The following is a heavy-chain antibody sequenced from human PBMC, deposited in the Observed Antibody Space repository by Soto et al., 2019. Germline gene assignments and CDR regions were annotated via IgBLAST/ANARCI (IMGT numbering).Heavy chain of an antibody. J-gene: IGHJ2*01. D-gene: IGHD6-6*01. Sequence: GGSLRLSCAASGFTFSSYWMSWVRQAPGKGLEWVANIKQDGSEKYYVDSVKGRFTISRDNAKNSLYLQMNSLRAEDTAVYYCARDGSGSSSSKEDWYFDLWGRGTLVTVSS. V-gene: IGHV3-7*01. CDR2: IKQDGSEK. CDR3: ARDGSGSSSSKEDWYFDL. CDR1: GFTFSSYW.